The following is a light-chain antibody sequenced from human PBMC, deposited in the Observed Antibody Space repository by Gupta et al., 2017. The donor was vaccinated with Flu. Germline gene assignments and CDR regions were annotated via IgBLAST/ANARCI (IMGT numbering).Light chain of an antibody. CDR2: VAS. J-gene: IGKJ2*01. CDR3: QQYGSSPVT. Sequence: IVLTQTPGTLSLSPGERATLSCSASQSVSSSYLAWYQQKPGQAPRLLIYVASSRVTGLPDRFSGSGSGTDFTRTISRLEPEDFAVYYCQQYGSSPVTFGHGTKLEIK. CDR1: QSVSSSY. V-gene: IGKV3-20*01.